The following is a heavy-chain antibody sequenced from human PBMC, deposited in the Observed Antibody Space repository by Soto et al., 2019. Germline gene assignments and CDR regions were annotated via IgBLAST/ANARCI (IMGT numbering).Heavy chain of an antibody. V-gene: IGHV4-4*02. CDR2: VYHSGST. CDR3: ATLHPRIVLKVLPIPT. D-gene: IGHD2-2*02. Sequence: QVSLHQSGPGLVKPSGTLSLTCAVSGDSISSTHWWTWVRQTPGKGLEWIGEVYHSGSTSYNPSLKSRVTISVDKSNNQFSLKLTSVTAADTAVYFCATLHPRIVLKVLPIPTWGQGTLVSVSS. J-gene: IGHJ5*02. CDR1: GDSISSTHW.